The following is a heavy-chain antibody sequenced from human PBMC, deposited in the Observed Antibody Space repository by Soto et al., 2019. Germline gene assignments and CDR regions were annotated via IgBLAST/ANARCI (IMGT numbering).Heavy chain of an antibody. V-gene: IGHV3-21*01. CDR1: GFTFSSYS. D-gene: IGHD2-2*01. Sequence: GGSLRLSCAASGFTFSSYSMNWVRQAPGKGREWVSSISSSSSYRCYADSVKGRFTISIDNAKNSLYLQMNSLRAEDTAVYYCARDCSRTICPSAYSYYGLDVWGQGTKVTVS. J-gene: IGHJ6*02. CDR2: ISSSSSYR. CDR3: ARDCSRTICPSAYSYYGLDV.